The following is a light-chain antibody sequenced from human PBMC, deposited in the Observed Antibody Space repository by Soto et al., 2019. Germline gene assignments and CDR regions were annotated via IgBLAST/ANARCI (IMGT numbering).Light chain of an antibody. CDR2: GAS. V-gene: IGKV3-20*01. CDR1: QSVTGSF. CDR3: QQYDSSPKT. Sequence: ETVLTQSPGTLSLSPGERATLSCRASQSVTGSFLAWYQQKPGQAPRLLIYGASSRATGIPERFSGSGSGTDFTLTISRLEPEDFAVYYCQQYDSSPKTFGQGTKVDIK. J-gene: IGKJ1*01.